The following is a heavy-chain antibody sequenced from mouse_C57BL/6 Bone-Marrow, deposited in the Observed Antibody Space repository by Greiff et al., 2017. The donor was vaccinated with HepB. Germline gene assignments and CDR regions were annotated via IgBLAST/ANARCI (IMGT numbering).Heavy chain of an antibody. J-gene: IGHJ2*01. V-gene: IGHV1-81*01. CDR3: ARKPFTTVVATDY. CDR2: IYPRSGNT. CDR1: GYTFTSYG. D-gene: IGHD1-1*01. Sequence: VQLQQSGAELARPGASVKLSCKASGYTFTSYGISWVKQRTGQGLEWIGEIYPRSGNTYYNEKFKGKATLTADKSSSTAYMELRSLTSEDSAVYFSARKPFTTVVATDYWGQGTTLTVSS.